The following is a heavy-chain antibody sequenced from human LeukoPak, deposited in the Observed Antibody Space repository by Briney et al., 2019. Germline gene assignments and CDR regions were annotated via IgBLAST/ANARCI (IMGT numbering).Heavy chain of an antibody. CDR3: TRDRAYGALDY. V-gene: IGHV3-7*01. CDR2: INGDGSLN. CDR1: GFTFSTSW. Sequence: GGSLRLSCAASGFTFSTSWTTWVRQAPGKGLEWVANINGDGSLNGHVASVKGRFTISRDNAKNSVYLRMISLRDEDTAVYYCTRDRAYGALDYWGQGTLVTVSS. J-gene: IGHJ4*02. D-gene: IGHD4/OR15-4a*01.